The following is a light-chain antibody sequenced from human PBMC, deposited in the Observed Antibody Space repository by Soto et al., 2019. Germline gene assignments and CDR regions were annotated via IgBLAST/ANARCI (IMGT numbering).Light chain of an antibody. Sequence: QSVLTQPPSVSGAPGQRVTIACTGSRSNIGAGYDVHWYQRLPGTAPKLLLFGNTNRPSGVSDRFSGSKSGTSASLAIAGLQADDEADYYCQSYDSSLSHVVFGGGTKVTVL. J-gene: IGLJ2*01. CDR3: QSYDSSLSHVV. V-gene: IGLV1-40*01. CDR2: GNT. CDR1: RSNIGAGYD.